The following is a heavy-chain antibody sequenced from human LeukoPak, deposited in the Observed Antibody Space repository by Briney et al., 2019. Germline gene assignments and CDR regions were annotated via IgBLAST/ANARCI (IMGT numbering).Heavy chain of an antibody. CDR1: GISIGDYA. J-gene: IGHJ4*02. V-gene: IGHV3-49*03. CDR2: IRSKAYGGTT. Sequence: PGGSLRLSCTASGISIGDYAMSWFRQAPGKGLEWVSLIRSKAYGGTTEYAASVEGRFTISRDDSKSIAYLQMNSLKTEDTAVYYCTRFVNSWGFDYWGQGTLVTVSS. CDR3: TRFVNSWGFDY. D-gene: IGHD6-13*01.